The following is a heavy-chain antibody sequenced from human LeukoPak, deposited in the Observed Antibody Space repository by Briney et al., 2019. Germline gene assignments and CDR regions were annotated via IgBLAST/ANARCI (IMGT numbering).Heavy chain of an antibody. CDR3: ARGDYVYYFDY. D-gene: IGHD4-17*01. J-gene: IGHJ4*02. Sequence: GASVKVSCKASGGTFSSYAISWVRQAPGQGLEWMGGIIPIFGAANYAQKFQGRVTITADESTSTAYMELSSLRSEDTAVYYCARGDYVYYFDYWGQGTLVTVSS. V-gene: IGHV1-69*13. CDR2: IIPIFGAA. CDR1: GGTFSSYA.